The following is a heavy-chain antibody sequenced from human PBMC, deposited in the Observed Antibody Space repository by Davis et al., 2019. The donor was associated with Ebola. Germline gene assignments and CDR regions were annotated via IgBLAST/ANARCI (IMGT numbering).Heavy chain of an antibody. J-gene: IGHJ5*02. D-gene: IGHD4-17*01. CDR1: GFRLISYG. CDR3: TGAISYGWFDP. CDR2: LWHDGINE. Sequence: GESLKISCAASGFRLISYGMHWVRQAPGKGLEWVAVLWHDGINEYYGESVKGRFTISRDTSKNTVYLQMNTLRAEDTAVYYCTGAISYGWFDPWGQGTLVTVSS. V-gene: IGHV3-33*01.